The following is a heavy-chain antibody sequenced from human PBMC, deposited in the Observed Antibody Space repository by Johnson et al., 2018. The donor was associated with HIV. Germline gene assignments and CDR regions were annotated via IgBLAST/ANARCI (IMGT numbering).Heavy chain of an antibody. CDR3: ARDMAQLELFAFDI. J-gene: IGHJ3*02. CDR1: GFTFSDYY. D-gene: IGHD1-1*01. CDR2: ISHSASITNSASTL. Sequence: VQLVESGGGLVKPGGSLRLSCAASGFTFSDYYMTWIRQAPGKGLEWVAYISHSASITNSASTLYYADSVKGGFTISRDNAKNSLYLQMNSLRAEDTAVYYCARDMAQLELFAFDIWGQGTMVTVSS. V-gene: IGHV3/OR16-9*01.